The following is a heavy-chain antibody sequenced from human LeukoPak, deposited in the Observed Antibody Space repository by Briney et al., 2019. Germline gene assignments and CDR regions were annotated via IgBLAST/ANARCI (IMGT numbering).Heavy chain of an antibody. V-gene: IGHV3-21*01. J-gene: IGHJ4*02. D-gene: IGHD6-13*01. CDR3: AREGIAPFDY. Sequence: GGSLRLSCAASGFTFSSYSMNWVRQAPGKGLEWVSSISSSGSYIYYADSVKGRFTISRDNAKNSLYLQMNSLRAEDTAVYYCAREGIAPFDYWGQGTLVTVSS. CDR1: GFTFSSYS. CDR2: ISSSGSYI.